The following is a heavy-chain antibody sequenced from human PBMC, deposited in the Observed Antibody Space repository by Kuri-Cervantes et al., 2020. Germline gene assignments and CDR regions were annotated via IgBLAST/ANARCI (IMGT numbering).Heavy chain of an antibody. Sequence: SLKISCAASGFTFDDYAMHWVRQAPGKGLEWVSGISGNSGSIGYADSVKGRFTISRDNSKNTLYLQMNSLRAEDTAVYYCARDGGSSWYRAFDDWGKGTLVTVSS. CDR2: ISGNSGSI. CDR1: GFTFDDYA. D-gene: IGHD6-13*01. J-gene: IGHJ4*02. V-gene: IGHV3-9*01. CDR3: ARDGGSSWYRAFDD.